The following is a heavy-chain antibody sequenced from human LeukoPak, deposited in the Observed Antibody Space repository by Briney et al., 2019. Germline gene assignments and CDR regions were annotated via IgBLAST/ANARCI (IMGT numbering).Heavy chain of an antibody. CDR1: SGSISTSNYY. CDR3: ARLIAVGNWFDP. D-gene: IGHD6-19*01. V-gene: IGHV4-39*07. CDR2: IFYSGST. J-gene: IGHJ5*02. Sequence: PSETLSLTCTVSSGSISTSNYYWGWVRQPPGKALEWIGNIFYSGSTYYSPSLKSRVTISVDTSKNQFSLKLSSVTAADTAVYYCARLIAVGNWFDPWGQGTLVTVSS.